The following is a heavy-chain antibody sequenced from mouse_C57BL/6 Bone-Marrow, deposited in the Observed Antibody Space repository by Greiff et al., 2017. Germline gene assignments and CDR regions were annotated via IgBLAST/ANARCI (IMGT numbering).Heavy chain of an antibody. D-gene: IGHD1-1*01. CDR3: ARATTVVAGDY. V-gene: IGHV1-69*01. J-gene: IGHJ2*01. CDR2: IDPSDSYT. Sequence: VQLQQPGAELVMPGASVKLSCKASGYTFTSYWMHWVKQRPGQGLEWIGEIDPSDSYTNYNQKFKGKSTLTVDKSSSTAYMQLSSLTSEDSAVXYCARATTVVAGDYWGQGTTLTVSS. CDR1: GYTFTSYW.